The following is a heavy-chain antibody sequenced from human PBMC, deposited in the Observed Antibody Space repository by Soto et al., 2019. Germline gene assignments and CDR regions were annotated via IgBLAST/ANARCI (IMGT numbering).Heavy chain of an antibody. Sequence: EVQLLESGGGLVQPGGSLRLSCAASGFTFSSYAMSWVRQAPGKGLEWVSAISGSGGSTYYADSVKGRFTISRDNSKNTLYLQMNSLRAKDTAVYYCAKDPHSYGYLTAGYWGQGTLVTVSS. CDR3: AKDPHSYGYLTAGY. CDR2: ISGSGGST. J-gene: IGHJ4*02. CDR1: GFTFSSYA. V-gene: IGHV3-23*01. D-gene: IGHD5-18*01.